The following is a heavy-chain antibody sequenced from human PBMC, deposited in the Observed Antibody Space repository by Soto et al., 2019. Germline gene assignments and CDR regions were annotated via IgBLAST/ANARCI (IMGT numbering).Heavy chain of an antibody. Sequence: SETLSLTCTVSGGSISSGGYYWSWIRQHPGKGLEWIGYIYYSGSTYYNPSLKSRVTISVDTSKNQFSLKLSSVTAADTAVYYWATARGYCSSTSCYLAAFDIWGQGAMVTV. CDR1: GGSISSGGYY. D-gene: IGHD2-2*01. J-gene: IGHJ3*02. CDR2: IYYSGST. CDR3: ATARGYCSSTSCYLAAFDI. V-gene: IGHV4-31*03.